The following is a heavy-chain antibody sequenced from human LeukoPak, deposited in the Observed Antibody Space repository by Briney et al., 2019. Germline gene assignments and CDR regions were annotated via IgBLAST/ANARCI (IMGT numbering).Heavy chain of an antibody. CDR1: GGSISSDY. Sequence: SETLSLTCTVSGGSISSDYWGWIRQSPGKGLEWIGYIYYSGTTSYNPSLKSRVTISLDTSKNQFSLKRSSLTAADTAVYYCARGANWGSPDYWGQGTLVTVSS. J-gene: IGHJ4*02. D-gene: IGHD7-27*01. CDR2: IYYSGTT. V-gene: IGHV4-59*01. CDR3: ARGANWGSPDY.